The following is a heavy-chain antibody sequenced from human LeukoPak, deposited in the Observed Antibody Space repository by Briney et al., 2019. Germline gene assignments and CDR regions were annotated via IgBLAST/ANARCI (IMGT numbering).Heavy chain of an antibody. CDR2: INHSGST. CDR3: ARGVMGSYYLRR. D-gene: IGHD1-26*01. J-gene: IGHJ4*02. V-gene: IGHV4-34*01. Sequence: PSETLSLTCAVYGXSFSGYYWSWIRQPPGKGLEWIGEINHSGSTNYNPSLKSRVTISVDTSKNQFSLKLSSVTAADTAVYYCARGVMGSYYLRRWGQVTLVTVSS. CDR1: GXSFSGYY.